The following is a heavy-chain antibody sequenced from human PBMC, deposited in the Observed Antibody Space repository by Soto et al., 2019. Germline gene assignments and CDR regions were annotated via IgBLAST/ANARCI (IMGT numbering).Heavy chain of an antibody. CDR2: ISYDGSNK. J-gene: IGHJ4*02. V-gene: IGHV3-30*14. CDR3: ARDTAYDLLTGYPFDY. CDR1: GLTFSTYA. D-gene: IGHD3-9*01. Sequence: QVQLVESGGGVVQPGRSLRLSCAASGLTFSTYAMHWVRQAPGKGLEWVAVISYDGSNKYYADSVKGRFTISRDNSKNTLYLHLNSLRTDDTAVYYCARDTAYDLLTGYPFDYWGQGTLVTVSS.